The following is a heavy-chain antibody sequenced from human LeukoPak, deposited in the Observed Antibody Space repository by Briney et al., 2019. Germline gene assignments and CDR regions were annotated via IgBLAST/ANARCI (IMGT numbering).Heavy chain of an antibody. CDR1: GFTFDDYA. CDR3: ARDGEQWLE. D-gene: IGHD6-19*01. Sequence: QTGRSLRLSCAASGFTFDDYAMHWVRQAPGKGLEWVSGISWNSGSIGYADSVKGRFTISKDNAKNSLYLQMNSLRAEDTALYYCARDGEQWLEWGQGTLVTVSS. J-gene: IGHJ4*02. CDR2: ISWNSGSI. V-gene: IGHV3-9*01.